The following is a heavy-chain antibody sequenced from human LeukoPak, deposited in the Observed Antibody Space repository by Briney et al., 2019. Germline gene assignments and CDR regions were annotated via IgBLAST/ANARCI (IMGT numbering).Heavy chain of an antibody. Sequence: KTSETLSLTCAVYGGSFSDYYWRWIRQSPGKGLEWMGVINHSGSNNYNPSLKSRVTISVDTSNNQSSLKLSSVTDADTAVYYCARQLAPSYDILTGYYDYWGQGTLVTVSS. CDR3: ARQLAPSYDILTGYYDY. D-gene: IGHD3-9*01. CDR1: GGSFSDYY. CDR2: INHSGSN. J-gene: IGHJ4*02. V-gene: IGHV4-34*01.